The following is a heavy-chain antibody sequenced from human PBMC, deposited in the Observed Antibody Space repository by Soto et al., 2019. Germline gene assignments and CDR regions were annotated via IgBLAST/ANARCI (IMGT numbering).Heavy chain of an antibody. CDR1: GCTFSSYA. V-gene: IGHV3-23*01. CDR3: AGGGWFPQVESSPH. J-gene: IGHJ1*01. D-gene: IGHD6-19*01. Sequence: GRPLRLSCAASGCTFSSYAMSWVRQATGKGLEWVSAISGSGGSTYYADSVKGRFTISRDSSKNTLYLQMNSLRAEDTAVYYCAGGGWFPQVESSPHWGQGPWDPVSS. CDR2: ISGSGGST.